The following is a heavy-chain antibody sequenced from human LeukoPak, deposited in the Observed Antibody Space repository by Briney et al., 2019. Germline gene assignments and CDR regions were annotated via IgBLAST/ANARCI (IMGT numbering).Heavy chain of an antibody. J-gene: IGHJ6*03. Sequence: SETLSLTCSVSGASISNYYWSWIRQPPGKGLEWLGYIYDSGSTNYIPSLKSRVTISVDTSKSQFSLKLSSVTAADTAVYYCARVKWELLTAYYYMDVWGKGTTVTVSS. CDR3: ARVKWELLTAYYYMDV. CDR2: IYDSGST. D-gene: IGHD1-26*01. CDR1: GASISNYY. V-gene: IGHV4-59*01.